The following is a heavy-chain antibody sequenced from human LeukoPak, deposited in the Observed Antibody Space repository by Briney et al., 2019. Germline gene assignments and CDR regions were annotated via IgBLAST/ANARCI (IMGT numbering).Heavy chain of an antibody. Sequence: ASVKVSCKASGYTFTSYAMDWVRQAPGQRLEWMGSINAGNGNTKYSQEFQGRVTITRDTSASTAYMELSSLRSEDMAVYYCARAHYCSGGSCYLGFDPWGQGTLVTVSS. CDR1: GYTFTSYA. J-gene: IGHJ5*02. D-gene: IGHD2-15*01. CDR2: INAGNGNT. CDR3: ARAHYCSGGSCYLGFDP. V-gene: IGHV1-3*03.